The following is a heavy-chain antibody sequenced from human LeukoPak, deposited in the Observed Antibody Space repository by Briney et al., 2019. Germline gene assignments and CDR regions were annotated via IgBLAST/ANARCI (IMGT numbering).Heavy chain of an antibody. J-gene: IGHJ4*02. Sequence: GGSLRLSCAASGFTFSSYGMHWVRQAPGKGLEWVAVIWYDGSNKYYADSVKGRFTISRDNSKNTLYLQMNSLRAEDTAVYYCAKDPNAFSGSYYSDYWGQGTLVTVSS. CDR3: AKDPNAFSGSYYSDY. CDR1: GFTFSSYG. D-gene: IGHD1-26*01. CDR2: IWYDGSNK. V-gene: IGHV3-33*06.